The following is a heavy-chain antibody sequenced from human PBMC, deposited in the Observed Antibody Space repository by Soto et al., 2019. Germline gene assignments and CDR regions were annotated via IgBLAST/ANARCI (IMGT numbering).Heavy chain of an antibody. J-gene: IGHJ6*02. CDR2: IIPIFGTA. V-gene: IGHV1-69*06. D-gene: IGHD6-13*01. Sequence: SVKVSCKASGGTFSSYAISWARQAPGQGLEWMGGIIPIFGTANYAQKFQGRVTITADKSTSTAYMELSSLRSEDTAVYYCARNLALIAAAGTIYYYGMDVWGQGTTVTVSS. CDR3: ARNLALIAAAGTIYYYGMDV. CDR1: GGTFSSYA.